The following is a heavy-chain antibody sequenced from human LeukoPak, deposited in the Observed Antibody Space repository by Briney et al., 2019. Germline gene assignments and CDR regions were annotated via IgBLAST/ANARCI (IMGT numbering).Heavy chain of an antibody. CDR3: ARERACGASSCVAYYFDS. V-gene: IGHV3-21*01. J-gene: IGHJ4*02. D-gene: IGHD2-2*01. CDR2: ISGSSTYI. CDR1: GVTFSNDG. Sequence: PGGSLRLPCAASGVTFSNDGMDWVRQAPGQGLEWVSSISGSSTYIYYADSVKGRFTISRDNAKSSLYLQMDSLRAEDTAVYYCARERACGASSCVAYYFDSWGQGTLVTVSS.